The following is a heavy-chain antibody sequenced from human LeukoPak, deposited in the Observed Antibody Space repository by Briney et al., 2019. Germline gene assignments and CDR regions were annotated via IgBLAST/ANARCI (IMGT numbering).Heavy chain of an antibody. CDR1: GNTFTSYD. J-gene: IGHJ5*02. CDR2: VSGYNGNT. D-gene: IGHD2/OR15-2a*01. V-gene: IGHV1-18*01. Sequence: GASVKVSCKASGNTFTSYDLNWVRQAPGQGLEWMEWVSGYNGNTNYAQKFQGRVTMTTDTSTNTAYMELRSLRSDDTAVYYCARGSGVGDFLSWFGLWGQGTLVTVSS. CDR3: ARGSGVGDFLSWFGL.